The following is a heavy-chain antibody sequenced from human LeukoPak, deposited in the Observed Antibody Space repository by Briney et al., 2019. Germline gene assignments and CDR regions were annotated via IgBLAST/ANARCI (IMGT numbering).Heavy chain of an antibody. CDR3: ARVDCSGGGCRNDY. D-gene: IGHD2-15*01. CDR1: GYTFTSND. V-gene: IGHV1-8*01. CDR2: MNPNSGNA. J-gene: IGHJ4*02. Sequence: GASVKVSCKASGYTFTSNDINWVRQGTGQGLEWMGWMNPNSGNAGYAQKFQGRVTMTRSTSISTAYMELSSLRSEDTAIYYCARVDCSGGGCRNDYWGQGTLVTVSS.